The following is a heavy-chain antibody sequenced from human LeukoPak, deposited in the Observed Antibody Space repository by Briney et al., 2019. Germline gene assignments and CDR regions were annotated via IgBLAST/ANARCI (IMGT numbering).Heavy chain of an antibody. Sequence: ASVKVSCKASGYTFTSYDINWVRQATGQGLEWMGWMNPNSGNTGYAQKFQGRVTMTRNTSISTAYMELSSLRSEDTAVYYCARESLGPSVLLWFGARVAFDIWGQGTMVTVSS. CDR3: ARESLGPSVLLWFGARVAFDI. CDR2: MNPNSGNT. CDR1: GYTFTSYD. J-gene: IGHJ3*02. V-gene: IGHV1-8*01. D-gene: IGHD3-10*01.